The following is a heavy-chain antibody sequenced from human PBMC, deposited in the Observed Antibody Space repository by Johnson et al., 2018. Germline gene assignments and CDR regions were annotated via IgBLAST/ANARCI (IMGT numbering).Heavy chain of an antibody. Sequence: QVQLVQSGGGVVQPGRSLRLSCAASGFTLSRYGMHWVRQAPGKGLAWVAVMWYDGINKYYADPVKGRFTVSRDNSKNTLFLQLNSLRAEDTAVYYCAGVSHFYALDVWGQGTTVTVSS. V-gene: IGHV3-33*01. D-gene: IGHD2/OR15-2a*01. CDR1: GFTLSRYG. J-gene: IGHJ6*02. CDR2: MWYDGINK. CDR3: AGVSHFYALDV.